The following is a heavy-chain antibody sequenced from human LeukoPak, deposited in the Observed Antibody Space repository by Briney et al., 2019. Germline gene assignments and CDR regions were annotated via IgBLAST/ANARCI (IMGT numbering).Heavy chain of an antibody. Sequence: GGSLTLSCAASGFTFSLYWMNWIRQAPGKGLEWVASIKQDGSQIDYVDSVKGRFTISRDNARNALFLHMNSLRANDSDVYYCARDIPKWEPFDYWGQGTLVTVSS. CDR1: GFTFSLYW. D-gene: IGHD1-26*01. CDR3: ARDIPKWEPFDY. CDR2: IKQDGSQI. V-gene: IGHV3-7*01. J-gene: IGHJ4*02.